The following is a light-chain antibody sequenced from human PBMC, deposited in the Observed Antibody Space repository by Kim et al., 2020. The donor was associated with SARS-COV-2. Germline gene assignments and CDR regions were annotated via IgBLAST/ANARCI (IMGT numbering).Light chain of an antibody. Sequence: SSVKISCSLSSGHSSNIIAWHQQQPGKGPRYLLKVEGGGTYNKGSGVTVRFSGSRSGADRYLTISSLQSEDEAVYYCETWDSNSWVFGGGNQLTVL. CDR1: SGHSSNI. CDR2: VEGGGTY. CDR3: ETWDSNSWV. J-gene: IGLJ3*02. V-gene: IGLV4-60*03.